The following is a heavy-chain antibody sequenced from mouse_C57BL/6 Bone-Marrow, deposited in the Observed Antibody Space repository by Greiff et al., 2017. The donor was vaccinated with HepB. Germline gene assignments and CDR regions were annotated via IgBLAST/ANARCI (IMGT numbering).Heavy chain of an antibody. Sequence: VQLQQPGAELVKPGASVKVSCKASGYTFTSYWMHWVKQRPGQGLEWIGRIHPSDSDTNYNQKFKGKATLTVDKSSSPAYMQLSSLTSEDSAVYYCAISPPGGSSPYYAMDYWGQGTSVTVSS. CDR3: AISPPGGSSPYYAMDY. CDR1: GYTFTSYW. CDR2: IHPSDSDT. D-gene: IGHD1-1*01. V-gene: IGHV1-74*01. J-gene: IGHJ4*01.